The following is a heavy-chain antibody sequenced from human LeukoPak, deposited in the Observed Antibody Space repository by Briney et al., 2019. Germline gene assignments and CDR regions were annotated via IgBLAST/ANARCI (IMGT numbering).Heavy chain of an antibody. CDR3: ARGYGGKDY. CDR2: INHSGST. J-gene: IGHJ4*02. Sequence: SETLSLTCAVYGGSFSGYYWSWIRQPPGKGLEWIGEINHSGSTNYNLSLKSRVTISVDTSKNQFSLKLSSVTAADTAVYYCARGYGGKDYWGQGTLVTVSS. CDR1: GGSFSGYY. D-gene: IGHD4-17*01. V-gene: IGHV4-34*01.